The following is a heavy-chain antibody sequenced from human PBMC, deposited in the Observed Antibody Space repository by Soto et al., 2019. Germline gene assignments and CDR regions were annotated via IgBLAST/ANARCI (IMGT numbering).Heavy chain of an antibody. CDR2: ISYDVSKK. CDR3: ARGGMVRGVIYDYYGMDV. J-gene: IGHJ6*02. D-gene: IGHD3-10*01. V-gene: IGHV3-30-3*01. CDR1: GFTFSSYA. Sequence: QVQLVESGGGVVQPGRSLRLSCAASGFTFSSYAMHWVRQAPGKGLEWVAVISYDVSKKYYADSVKGRFTISRDNSKNTLYMLMNSLRAEDTGVYSCARGGMVRGVIYDYYGMDVWGQGTTVTVSS.